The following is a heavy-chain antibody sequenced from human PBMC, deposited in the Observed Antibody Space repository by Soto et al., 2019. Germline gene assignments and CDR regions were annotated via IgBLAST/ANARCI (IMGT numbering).Heavy chain of an antibody. CDR2: ISAYNGNT. Sequence: ASVKVSCEACGYRFTSYGISWVRQAPGQGLEWMGWISAYNGNTNYAQKLQGRVTMTTDTSTSTAYMELRSLRSDDTAVYYCARDSHCSGGSCSFYYWGQGTLVTVSS. V-gene: IGHV1-18*01. CDR3: ARDSHCSGGSCSFYY. CDR1: GYRFTSYG. J-gene: IGHJ4*02. D-gene: IGHD2-15*01.